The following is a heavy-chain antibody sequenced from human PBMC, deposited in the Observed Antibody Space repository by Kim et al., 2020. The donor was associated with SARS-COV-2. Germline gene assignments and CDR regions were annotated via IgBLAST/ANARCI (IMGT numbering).Heavy chain of an antibody. CDR1: GFTFSSYS. D-gene: IGHD3-9*01. J-gene: IGHJ6*02. Sequence: GGSLRLSCAASGFTFSSYSMNWVRQAPGKGLEWVSSISSSSSSYIYYADSVKGRFTISRDNAKNSLYLQMNSLRAEDTAVYYCARCPKGDYDILTGRYYYYYGMDVWGQGTTVTVSS. CDR2: ISSSSSSYI. V-gene: IGHV3-21*01. CDR3: ARCPKGDYDILTGRYYYYYGMDV.